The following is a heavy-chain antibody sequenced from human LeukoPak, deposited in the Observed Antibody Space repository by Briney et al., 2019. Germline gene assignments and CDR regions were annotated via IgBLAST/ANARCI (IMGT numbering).Heavy chain of an antibody. CDR3: ARGIADIATALDP. D-gene: IGHD6-13*01. Sequence: QPGRSLRLSCAASGFIFSNYGMHWVRQAPGKGLEWVAVIWYDGGNKYYAESVKGRFTISRDNSKNTLYLQMNSLRAEDPAVYYCARGIADIATALDPWGQGTLVTVSS. J-gene: IGHJ5*02. CDR2: IWYDGGNK. CDR1: GFIFSNYG. V-gene: IGHV3-33*01.